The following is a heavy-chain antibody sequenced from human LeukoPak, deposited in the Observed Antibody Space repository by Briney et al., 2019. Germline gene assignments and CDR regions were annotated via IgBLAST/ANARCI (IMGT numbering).Heavy chain of an antibody. V-gene: IGHV3-21*01. J-gene: IGHJ4*02. D-gene: IGHD3-22*01. Sequence: GGSLRLSCAASGFTFSSYSMNWVRQAPGKGLEWVSSISGSSSYIYYADSVKGRFTISRDNAKNSLYLQMNSLRAEDTAVYYCARDAAAPYYYDSSGYSGGFYWGQGTLVTVSS. CDR1: GFTFSSYS. CDR2: ISGSSSYI. CDR3: ARDAAAPYYYDSSGYSGGFY.